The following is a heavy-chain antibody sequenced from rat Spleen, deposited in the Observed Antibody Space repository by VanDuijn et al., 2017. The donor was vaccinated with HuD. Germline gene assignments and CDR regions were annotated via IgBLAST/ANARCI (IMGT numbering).Heavy chain of an antibody. V-gene: IGHV2S12*01. CDR3: RRDEYRNNWGFDY. CDR1: GFTFSDHN. Sequence: VQLVESGGGLVQPGRSLKLSCVASGFTFSDHNMAWVRQPPGKGLEWIAAISSGGDTYYSSALKSRLSISRDTSKNQVFLEMNSLQTEDTAVYFCRRDEYRNNWGFDYWGQGTLVTVSS. CDR2: ISSGGDT. J-gene: IGHJ3*01. D-gene: IGHD1-5*01.